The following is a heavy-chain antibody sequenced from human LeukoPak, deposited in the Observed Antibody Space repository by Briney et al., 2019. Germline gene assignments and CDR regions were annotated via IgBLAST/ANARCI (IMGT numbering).Heavy chain of an antibody. CDR1: GGSISSYY. J-gene: IGHJ4*02. CDR2: IYDSGST. D-gene: IGHD6-6*01. Sequence: PSETLSLTCTVSGGSISSYYWSWIRQPPGKGLEWIGYIYDSGSTNYNPSLKSRVTISVDTSKNQFSLKLSSVTAADTAVYYCARDTLGYSSSSVGSFDYWGQGTLVTVSS. V-gene: IGHV4-59*12. CDR3: ARDTLGYSSSSVGSFDY.